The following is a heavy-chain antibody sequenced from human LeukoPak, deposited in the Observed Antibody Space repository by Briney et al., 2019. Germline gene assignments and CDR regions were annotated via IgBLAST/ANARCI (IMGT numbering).Heavy chain of an antibody. CDR1: GGSLSGYY. CDR3: ARGVDYDFWSGLRPDAFDI. Sequence: PSETLSLTCAVYGGSLSGYYWIWIRQPPGKGLEWIGEINYSGNTNYNPSLKSRVTISINTSKTQLSLKLSSVSAADTAVYYCARGVDYDFWSGLRPDAFDIWGQGTMVTVSS. V-gene: IGHV4-34*01. CDR2: INYSGNT. J-gene: IGHJ3*02. D-gene: IGHD3-3*01.